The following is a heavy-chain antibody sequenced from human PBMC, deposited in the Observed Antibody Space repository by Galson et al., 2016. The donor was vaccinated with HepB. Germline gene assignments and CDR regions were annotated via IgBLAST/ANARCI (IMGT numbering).Heavy chain of an antibody. D-gene: IGHD6-19*01. Sequence: SLRLSCAASGLTFSSCAMYWVRQAPGKGLEWVSAVSGSGTNTYHAHSVKGRVTASRDNSKNTLYLQMNSLRAEDTAVYYCAKGDKVTGWDNWGQGTLVTVSS. CDR1: GLTFSSCA. V-gene: IGHV3-23*01. J-gene: IGHJ4*02. CDR3: AKGDKVTGWDN. CDR2: VSGSGTNT.